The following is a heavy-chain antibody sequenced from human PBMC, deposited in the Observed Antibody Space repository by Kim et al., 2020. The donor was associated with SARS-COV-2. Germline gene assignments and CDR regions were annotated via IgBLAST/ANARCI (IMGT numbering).Heavy chain of an antibody. V-gene: IGHV3-30*02. D-gene: IGHD6-13*01. Sequence: KGRFTISRDNSKNTLYLQMNRLRVEDTAVYYCAKDVLEGRWYGGENWFDPWGQGTLVTVSS. CDR3: AKDVLEGRWYGGENWFDP. J-gene: IGHJ5*02.